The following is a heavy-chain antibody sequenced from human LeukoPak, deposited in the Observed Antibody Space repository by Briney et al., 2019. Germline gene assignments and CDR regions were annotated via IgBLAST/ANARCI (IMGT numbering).Heavy chain of an antibody. Sequence: SETLSLTCTVSGGSISSGGYYWSWIRQHPGKGLEWIGYIYYSGSTYYNPSLKSRVTISVDTYKNQFSLKLSSVTAADTAVYYCARVGKCDSSGYFCFDYWGQGTLVTVSS. CDR3: ARVGKCDSSGYFCFDY. V-gene: IGHV4-31*03. CDR2: IYYSGST. CDR1: GGSISSGGYY. D-gene: IGHD3-22*01. J-gene: IGHJ4*02.